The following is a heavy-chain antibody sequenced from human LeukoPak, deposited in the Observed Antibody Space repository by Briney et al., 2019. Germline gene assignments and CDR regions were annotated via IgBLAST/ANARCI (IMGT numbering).Heavy chain of an antibody. D-gene: IGHD3-10*01. Sequence: ESGPTLVKPTQTLTLTCTFSGFSLSTSGVGVGWIRQPPGEALEWLALIYWDDDKRYSPSLKSRLTITKDTSKDQEVLTMTNIDPVDTATYYCAAFLWFGELSRNWFDPWGQGTLVTVSS. CDR2: IYWDDDK. J-gene: IGHJ5*02. CDR3: AAFLWFGELSRNWFDP. V-gene: IGHV2-5*02. CDR1: GFSLSTSGVG.